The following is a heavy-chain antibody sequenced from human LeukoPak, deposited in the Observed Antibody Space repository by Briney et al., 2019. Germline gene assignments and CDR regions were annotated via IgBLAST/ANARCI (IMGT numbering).Heavy chain of an antibody. J-gene: IGHJ5*02. CDR2: IYSGGST. CDR3: AREVAAADNWFDP. CDR1: GFTVSSNY. D-gene: IGHD6-13*01. V-gene: IGHV3-66*01. Sequence: GGSLRLSCAASGFTVSSNYMSWVRQAPGKGLEWVSVIYSGGSTYYADSVKGRFTISRDNSKNTLYLQMNSLRAEDTAVYYCAREVAAADNWFDPWGQGTLVTVSS.